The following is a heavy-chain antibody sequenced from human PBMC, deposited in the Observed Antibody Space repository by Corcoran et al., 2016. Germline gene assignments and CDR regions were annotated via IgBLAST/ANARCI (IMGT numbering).Heavy chain of an antibody. CDR2: TYYMSNWYN. CDR1: GDSVSTSNSA. Sequence: QVQLQQSGPGLLRHSQTLSLTCAITGDSVSTSNSAWNWFRHSPSRGLEWLGRTYYMSNWYNEYAVSVRSRITINPDTTKTQFSLQLNAVTPEDTAVYYCARWADWDRAFDIWGHGTKVTVSS. V-gene: IGHV6-1*01. J-gene: IGHJ3*02. CDR3: ARWADWDRAFDI. D-gene: IGHD3-9*01.